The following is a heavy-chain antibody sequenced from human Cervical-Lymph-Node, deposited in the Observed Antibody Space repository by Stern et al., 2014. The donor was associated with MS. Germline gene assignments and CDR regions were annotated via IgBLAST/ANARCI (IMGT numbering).Heavy chain of an antibody. Sequence: QVQLVESGAEVKKPGSSVKVYCKAAGGTFSSSAISWVRQAPGQGLEWMGSFIPIFDTTNDAQNFHGRVTISADESTSTAYLELTSLISEDTAVYYCARDLGYSGTYYDYWGQGTLVTVSS. CDR1: GGTFSSSA. J-gene: IGHJ4*02. CDR3: ARDLGYSGTYYDY. V-gene: IGHV1-69*01. CDR2: FIPIFDTT. D-gene: IGHD1-26*01.